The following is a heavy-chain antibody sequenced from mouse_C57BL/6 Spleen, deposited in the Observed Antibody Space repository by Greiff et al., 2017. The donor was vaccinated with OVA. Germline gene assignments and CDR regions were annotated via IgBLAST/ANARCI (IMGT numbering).Heavy chain of an antibody. Sequence: EVKVVESEGGLVQPGSSMKLSCTASGFTFSDYYMAWVRQVPEKGLEWVANINYDGSSTYYLDSLKSRFIISRDNAKNILYLQMSSLKSEDTATYYCARDPGATGYFDVWGTGTTVTVSS. V-gene: IGHV5-16*01. D-gene: IGHD6-1*01. CDR3: ARDPGATGYFDV. J-gene: IGHJ1*03. CDR1: GFTFSDYY. CDR2: INYDGSST.